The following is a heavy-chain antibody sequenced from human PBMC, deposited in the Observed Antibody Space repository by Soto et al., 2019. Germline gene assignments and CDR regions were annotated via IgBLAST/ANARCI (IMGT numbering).Heavy chain of an antibody. CDR1: GYSFSNYW. D-gene: IGHD2-15*01. Sequence: GESLKISFKGSGYSFSNYWIAWVLQMPGKGLEWMGIIFPADSDTKYSPSFQGQVTISADKSISTAYLQWSSLKASDTAMYYCASSVVVPSTMNYFDYWGQGSLVTVSS. CDR2: IFPADSDT. J-gene: IGHJ4*02. V-gene: IGHV5-51*01. CDR3: ASSVVVPSTMNYFDY.